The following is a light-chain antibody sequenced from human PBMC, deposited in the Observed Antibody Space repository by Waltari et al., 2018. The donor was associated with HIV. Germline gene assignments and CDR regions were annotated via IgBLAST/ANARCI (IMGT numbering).Light chain of an antibody. V-gene: IGLV1-40*01. J-gene: IGLJ2*01. Sequence: QSVLTQPPSVSGAPGQRVTISCTGSSSTIGAGYDVNWYQQSPGTPPKPLIYANNNRASGVPDRFSGSKFGPSASLAITGLQAEDEANYYCQSYDSGLSGSVFGGGTKLTVL. CDR2: ANN. CDR3: QSYDSGLSGSV. CDR1: SSTIGAGYD.